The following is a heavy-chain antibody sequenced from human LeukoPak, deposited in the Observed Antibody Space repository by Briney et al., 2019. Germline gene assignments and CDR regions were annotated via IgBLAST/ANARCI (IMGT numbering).Heavy chain of an antibody. D-gene: IGHD3-9*01. J-gene: IGHJ1*01. V-gene: IGHV3-23*01. CDR3: ANAPISKYFQH. Sequence: GGSLRLSCAASGFTFSSYAMSWVRQAPGKGLEWVSAISGSGGSTYYADSVKGRFTISRDNSKNTLYLQMNSLRAEDTAVYYRANAPISKYFQHWGQGTLVTVSS. CDR2: ISGSGGST. CDR1: GFTFSSYA.